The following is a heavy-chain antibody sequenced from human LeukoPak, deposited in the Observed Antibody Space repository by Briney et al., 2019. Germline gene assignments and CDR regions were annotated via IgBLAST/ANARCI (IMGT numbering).Heavy chain of an antibody. J-gene: IGHJ4*02. CDR2: ISGSGGST. D-gene: IGHD5-12*01. V-gene: IGHV3-23*01. Sequence: PGGSLRLSCAASGFTFSSYAMSWVRQAPGKGLEWVSAISGSGGSTYYADSVKGRFTISRDNSKTTLYLQMNSLRAEDTAVYYCANLEGSGLSFDYWGQGTLVTVSS. CDR3: ANLEGSGLSFDY. CDR1: GFTFSSYA.